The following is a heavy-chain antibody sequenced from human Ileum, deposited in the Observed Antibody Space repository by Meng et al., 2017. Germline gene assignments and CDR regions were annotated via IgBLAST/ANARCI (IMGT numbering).Heavy chain of an antibody. Sequence: VRRRGSGPVLGVPSGTLSLTRAVSGGSISSGNWWGWVRQPPGKGLEWIGEIYHSGSTNYTPSLKSRVTISVDKSKNQFSLKLSSVTAADTAVYYCATTMVRGVSGGYFDYWGQGTLVTVSS. D-gene: IGHD3-10*01. CDR1: GGSISSGNW. V-gene: IGHV4-4*02. CDR2: IYHSGST. J-gene: IGHJ4*02. CDR3: ATTMVRGVSGGYFDY.